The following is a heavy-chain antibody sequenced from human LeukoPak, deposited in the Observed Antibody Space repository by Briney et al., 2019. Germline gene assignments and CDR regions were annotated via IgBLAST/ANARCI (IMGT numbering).Heavy chain of an antibody. CDR1: GFTFSSYA. CDR2: ISGSGSTI. V-gene: IGHV3-48*03. CDR3: AKKTESTGEAFDY. J-gene: IGHJ4*02. Sequence: GGSLRLSCAASGFTFSSYAMSWVRQAPGKGLGWVSYISGSGSTIYYADSVKGRFTISRDNAENSLYLQMNSLRAEDTAVYYCAKKTESTGEAFDYWGQGTQVTVSS. D-gene: IGHD7-27*01.